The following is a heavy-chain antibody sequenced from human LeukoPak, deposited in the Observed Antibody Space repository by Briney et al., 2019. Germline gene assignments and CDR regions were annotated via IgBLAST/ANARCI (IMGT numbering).Heavy chain of an antibody. CDR1: GASISGHYW. V-gene: IGHV4/OR15-8*02. D-gene: IGHD5-12*01. CDR3: ARDISSGYDGSDAFDI. J-gene: IGHJ3*02. CDR2: VHHTGNS. Sequence: SETLSLTCAVSGASISGHYWWSWVRQSPGKGLEWIGEVHHTGNSDYNPSLKSRVAISIATSKNQFSLNLGSVTAADTAVYYCARDISSGYDGSDAFDIWGQGTMVTVSS.